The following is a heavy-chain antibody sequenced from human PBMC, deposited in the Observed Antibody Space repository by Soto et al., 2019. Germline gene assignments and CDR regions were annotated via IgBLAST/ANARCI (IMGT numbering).Heavy chain of an antibody. Sequence: PGGSLRLSCAAPGFSFSAFEMNWVRQAPGKGLEWVSYSDSSGTTRLYADSVKGRFTISRDNAKNSLYLEMNSLRVDDTAVYYCARGGIDSWGRGTRVTVSS. D-gene: IGHD1-1*01. CDR2: SDSSGTTR. V-gene: IGHV3-48*03. J-gene: IGHJ4*02. CDR1: GFSFSAFE. CDR3: ARGGIDS.